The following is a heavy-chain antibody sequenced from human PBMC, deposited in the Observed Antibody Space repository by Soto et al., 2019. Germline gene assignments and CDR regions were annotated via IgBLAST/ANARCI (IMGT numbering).Heavy chain of an antibody. CDR3: AGRVGATNYGMDV. CDR1: EFIVSSNY. Sequence: PGGSVRLSCSASEFIVSSNYLHCVRQAPGKGLESVSTIDGRGSTHYADSVKVRFTISRDNSKNTLYLQMNSLRAEDTAVYYCAGRVGATNYGMDVWGQGTMVTVSS. V-gene: IGHV3-53*01. D-gene: IGHD1-26*01. J-gene: IGHJ6*02. CDR2: IDGRGST.